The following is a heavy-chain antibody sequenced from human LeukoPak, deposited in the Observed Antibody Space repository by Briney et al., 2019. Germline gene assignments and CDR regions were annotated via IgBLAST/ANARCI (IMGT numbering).Heavy chain of an antibody. CDR3: ARTIWEWSYGKFDP. V-gene: IGHV3-23*01. Sequence: GGSLRLSCAASGFTFSSYAMSWVRQAPGKGLEWVSAIGGSGGSTYYADSVKGRFTISRHNSKNTLYLQMNSLRAEDTAVYYCARTIWEWSYGKFDPWGQGTLVTVSS. D-gene: IGHD3-3*01. J-gene: IGHJ5*02. CDR2: IGGSGGST. CDR1: GFTFSSYA.